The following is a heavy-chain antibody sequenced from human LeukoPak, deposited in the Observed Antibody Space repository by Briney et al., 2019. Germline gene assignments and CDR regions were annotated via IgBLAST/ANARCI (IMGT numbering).Heavy chain of an antibody. CDR1: GFTFTTYA. Sequence: QSGGSLRLSCAVSGFTFTTYAMSWVRQAPGKGLEWVSVIYSGGSTYYADSVKGRFTISRDNSKNTLYLQMNSLRAEDTAVYYCARDLGYGDYGGYWGQGTLVTVSS. V-gene: IGHV3-53*01. CDR3: ARDLGYGDYGGY. D-gene: IGHD4-17*01. J-gene: IGHJ4*02. CDR2: IYSGGST.